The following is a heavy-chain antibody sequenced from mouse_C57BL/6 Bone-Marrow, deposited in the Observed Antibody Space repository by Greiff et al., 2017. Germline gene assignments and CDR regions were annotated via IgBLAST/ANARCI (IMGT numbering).Heavy chain of an antibody. CDR3: AKPGRKNYDYDLFAY. Sequence: VKLMESGPGLVAPSQSLSITCTVSGFSLTSYGVSWVRQPPGKGLEWLGVIWGDGSTNYHSALISRLIISKDNSKSQVFLKLNSRQTDDTATYYCAKPGRKNYDYDLFAYWGQGTLVTVSA. CDR1: GFSLTSYG. V-gene: IGHV2-3*01. D-gene: IGHD2-4*01. CDR2: IWGDGST. J-gene: IGHJ3*01.